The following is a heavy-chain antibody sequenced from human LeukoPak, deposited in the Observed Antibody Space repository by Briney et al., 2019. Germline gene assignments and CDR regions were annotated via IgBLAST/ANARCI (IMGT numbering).Heavy chain of an antibody. CDR2: ISPYNSNT. CDR3: ARDLKRGYSSGRYSWGTGSSNDF. Sequence: GASVKVSCKASGGTFSSYGISWVRQAPGQGLEWMGWISPYNSNTYYAQNLQGRVTMTTDTSTSTTYMELRSLRSDDTAVYYCARDLKRGYSSGRYSWGTGSSNDFWGQGTLVTVSS. V-gene: IGHV1-18*01. CDR1: GGTFSSYG. D-gene: IGHD6-19*01. J-gene: IGHJ4*02.